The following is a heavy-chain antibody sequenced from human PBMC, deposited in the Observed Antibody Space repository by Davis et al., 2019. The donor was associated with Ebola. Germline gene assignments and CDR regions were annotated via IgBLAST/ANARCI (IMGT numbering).Heavy chain of an antibody. V-gene: IGHV3-30*18. D-gene: IGHD4/OR15-4a*01. J-gene: IGHJ2*01. Sequence: GGSLRLSCAVSGVTFRNYVMSWVRQAPGKGLEWVALISSDGSREYYADSVEGRFTISKDNSGNTLYLHMNALTAEDTALYYCAKLRSHDYSDSSDDFYLDLWGRGTLVTVSS. CDR3: AKLRSHDYSDSSDDFYLDL. CDR2: ISSDGSRE. CDR1: GVTFRNYV.